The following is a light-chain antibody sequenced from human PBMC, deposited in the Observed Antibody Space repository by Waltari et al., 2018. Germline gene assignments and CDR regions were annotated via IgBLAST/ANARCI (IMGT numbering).Light chain of an antibody. Sequence: SYELTKPPSVSVSPGQTASITCSGHALSTNYASWYHQKSGQAPVLVIFEDSKRPSGIPERISGSSSGTMATLTLSGAQLEDEGDYYCLSPDSSGTYVVFGGGTKLTVL. V-gene: IGLV3-10*01. J-gene: IGLJ2*01. CDR1: ALSTNY. CDR2: EDS. CDR3: LSPDSSGTYVV.